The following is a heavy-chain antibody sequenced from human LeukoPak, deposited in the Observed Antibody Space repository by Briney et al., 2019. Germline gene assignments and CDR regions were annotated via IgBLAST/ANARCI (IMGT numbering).Heavy chain of an antibody. CDR2: ISYDGSNK. CDR3: TTDGPLMGAKGGAQPNYYYYYMDV. CDR1: GFTFSTHG. D-gene: IGHD1-26*01. Sequence: GGTLRLSCAGSGFTFSTHGMNWVRQAPGKGLEWVAVISYDGSNKYYADSVKGRFTVSRDNSKKTLYLQMNSLRVEDTAVYYCTTDGPLMGAKGGAQPNYYYYYMDVWGKGTTVTVSS. J-gene: IGHJ6*03. V-gene: IGHV3-30*03.